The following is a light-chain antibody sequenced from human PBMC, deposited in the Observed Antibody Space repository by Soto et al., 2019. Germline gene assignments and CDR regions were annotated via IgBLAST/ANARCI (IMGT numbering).Light chain of an antibody. V-gene: IGKV3-20*01. CDR2: GAS. Sequence: SRSLGDLASXPCEXGTLXXXXSRMLGGDSLAWFQEIPGQAPRLFIYGASNRAGGIPDRFSGSGSGTDFTLTFSRLEPEDFAMYYCQQYHLEVDPFGQRT. CDR1: RMLGGDS. J-gene: IGKJ2*01. CDR3: QQYHLEVDP.